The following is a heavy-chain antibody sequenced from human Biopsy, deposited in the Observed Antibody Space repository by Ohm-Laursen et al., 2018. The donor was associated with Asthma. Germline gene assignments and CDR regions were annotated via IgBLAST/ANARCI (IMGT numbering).Heavy chain of an antibody. D-gene: IGHD2-8*01. CDR2: IYYSGTT. CDR1: GGSIGRGGYY. V-gene: IGHV4-31*03. Sequence: SQTLSLTCLVSGGSIGRGGYYWSWMRHFPGKGLEWIGYIYYSGTTYYNPSLKSRLTISVDMSKNQFILHLTSVTAADTAVYFCARGPSPHCHTSNGKFDLWGQGTLVTVSS. CDR3: ARGPSPHCHTSNGKFDL. J-gene: IGHJ5*02.